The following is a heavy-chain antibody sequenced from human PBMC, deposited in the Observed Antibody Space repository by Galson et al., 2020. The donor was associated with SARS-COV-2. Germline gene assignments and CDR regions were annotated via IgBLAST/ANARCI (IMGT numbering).Heavy chain of an antibody. Sequence: GESLKISCAASGFTFSSYSMNWVRQAPGKGLEWVSSISSSSSYIYYADLVKGRFTISRDNAKNSLYLQMNSLRAEDTAVYYCAREVVAAHNWFDPWGQGTLVTVSS. CDR3: AREVVAAHNWFDP. CDR1: GFTFSSYS. V-gene: IGHV3-21*01. J-gene: IGHJ5*02. D-gene: IGHD2-15*01. CDR2: ISSSSSYI.